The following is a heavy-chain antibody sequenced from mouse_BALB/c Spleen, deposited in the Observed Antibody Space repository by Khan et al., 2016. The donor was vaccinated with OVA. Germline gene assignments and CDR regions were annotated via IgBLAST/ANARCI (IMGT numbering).Heavy chain of an antibody. V-gene: IGHV9-3-1*01. CDR2: INTYTGEP. J-gene: IGHJ4*01. D-gene: IGHD2-14*01. CDR3: GRVGYNGTMDF. CDR1: GFTFTNYG. Sequence: QIQLVQSGPELKKPGETVQISCKASGFTFTNYGMNWVRQAPGKGLKWMGWINTYTGEPTFTDDFKGRFAFSLETSASTAYLQINSLKNEDTATYFWGRVGYNGTMDFWGQGTSVTVSS.